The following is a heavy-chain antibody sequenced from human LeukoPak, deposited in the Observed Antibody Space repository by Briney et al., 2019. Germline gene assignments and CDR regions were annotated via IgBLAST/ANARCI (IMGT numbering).Heavy chain of an antibody. Sequence: ASVKVSCKAPGGTFSSHAISWVRQAPGQGLEWMGRIIPILGIANYAQKFQGRVTITADKSTSTAYMELSSLRSEDTAVYYCARVDYYGSGTGGPFDYWGQGTLVTVSS. V-gene: IGHV1-69*04. J-gene: IGHJ4*02. CDR3: ARVDYYGSGTGGPFDY. CDR2: IIPILGIA. CDR1: GGTFSSHA. D-gene: IGHD3-10*01.